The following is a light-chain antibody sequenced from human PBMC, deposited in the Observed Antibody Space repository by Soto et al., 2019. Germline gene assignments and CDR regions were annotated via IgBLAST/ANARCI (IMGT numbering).Light chain of an antibody. J-gene: IGKJ1*01. Sequence: IVMTHPPPTLLVSQGDGATLSSRASQSVRSNVAWYQHKPGQAPRLLIYFASTRATGVPARFSAGGSGTEFTLTISSLQSDDLAVYYCQQYDKWPRTFGQGTKVDIK. CDR2: FAS. CDR1: QSVRSN. V-gene: IGKV3-15*01. CDR3: QQYDKWPRT.